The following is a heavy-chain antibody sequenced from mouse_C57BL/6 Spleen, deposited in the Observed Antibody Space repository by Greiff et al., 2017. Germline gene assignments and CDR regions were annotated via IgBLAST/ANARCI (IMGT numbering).Heavy chain of an antibody. CDR1: GYTFTSYW. J-gene: IGHJ4*01. V-gene: IGHV1-53*01. Sequence: QVQLKQPGTELVKPGASVKLSCKASGYTFTSYWMHWVKQRPGQGLEWIGNINPSNGGTNYNEKFKSKATLTVDKSSSTAYMQLSSLTSEDSAVYYCARSYYGSSYVYAMDYWGQGTSVTVSS. CDR3: ARSYYGSSYVYAMDY. CDR2: INPSNGGT. D-gene: IGHD1-1*01.